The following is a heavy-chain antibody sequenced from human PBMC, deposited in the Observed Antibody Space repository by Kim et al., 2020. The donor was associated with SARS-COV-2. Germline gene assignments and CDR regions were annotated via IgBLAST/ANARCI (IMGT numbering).Heavy chain of an antibody. V-gene: IGHV3-23*01. J-gene: IGHJ1*01. Sequence: YAASVQGRSTISRDNSKSTVYLQMNSLRADSTVVYYCVQEAPHQPDHFQHWGQGTLVTVSS. CDR3: VQEAPHQPDHFQH.